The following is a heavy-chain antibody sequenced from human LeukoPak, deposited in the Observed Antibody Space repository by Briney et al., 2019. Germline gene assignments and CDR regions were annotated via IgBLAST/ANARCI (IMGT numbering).Heavy chain of an antibody. Sequence: PSETLSLTCTVSGGSISSGGYYWSWIRQHPGKGLEWIGYIYYSGSTYYNPSLKSRVTISVDTSKNQFSLKLSSVTAADTAVYYCARQKVRITMIVAWGQGTLVTVSS. D-gene: IGHD3-22*01. CDR3: ARQKVRITMIVA. CDR1: GGSISSGGYY. CDR2: IYYSGST. J-gene: IGHJ5*02. V-gene: IGHV4-39*01.